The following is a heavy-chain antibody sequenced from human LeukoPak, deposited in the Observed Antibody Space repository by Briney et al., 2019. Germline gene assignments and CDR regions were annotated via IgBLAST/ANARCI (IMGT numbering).Heavy chain of an antibody. V-gene: IGHV3-21*01. Sequence: GGSLRLSCAASGFTFSSYSMNWVRQAPGKGLKWVSSISSSSSYIYYADSVKGRFTISRDNAKNSLYLQMNSLRAEDTAVYYCARVETTVYWFDPWGQGTLVTVSS. J-gene: IGHJ5*02. D-gene: IGHD1-1*01. CDR2: ISSSSSYI. CDR1: GFTFSSYS. CDR3: ARVETTVYWFDP.